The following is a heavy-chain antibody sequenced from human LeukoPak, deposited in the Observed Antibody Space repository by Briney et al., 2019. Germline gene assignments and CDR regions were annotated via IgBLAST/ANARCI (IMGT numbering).Heavy chain of an antibody. CDR1: SGSISSSSYY. CDR2: IYYSGST. CDR3: ARRNSLYYYDNSGYFDY. J-gene: IGHJ4*02. D-gene: IGHD3-22*01. V-gene: IGHV4-39*01. Sequence: SETLSLTCTVSSGSISSSSYYWGWIRQPPGRGLEWIGSIYYSGSTYYNPSLKSQVTISVDTSKNQFSLKLSSVTAADTAVYYCARRNSLYYYDNSGYFDYWGQGTLVTVSS.